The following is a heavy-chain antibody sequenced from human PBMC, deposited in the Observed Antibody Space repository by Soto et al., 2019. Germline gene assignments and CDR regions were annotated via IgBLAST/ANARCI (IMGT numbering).Heavy chain of an antibody. CDR3: ARDQGSSWYAYYYHGMDV. J-gene: IGHJ6*02. V-gene: IGHV3-30-3*01. Sequence: GGSLRLSCAASGFTFSSYAMHWVRQAPGKGLEWVAVISYDGSNKYYADSVKGRFTISRDNSKNTLYLQMNSLRAEDTAVYYCARDQGSSWYAYYYHGMDVWGQGTTVTVSS. CDR1: GFTFSSYA. D-gene: IGHD6-13*01. CDR2: ISYDGSNK.